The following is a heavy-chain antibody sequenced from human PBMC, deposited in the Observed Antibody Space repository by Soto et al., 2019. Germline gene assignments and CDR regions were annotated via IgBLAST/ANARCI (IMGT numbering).Heavy chain of an antibody. CDR1: GFTFSSYA. V-gene: IGHV3-23*01. Sequence: GGSLRLSCAASGFTFSSYAMSWVRQAPGKGLEWVSAISGSDGSSTSYADSVKGRFTISRDNAKNTLYLQMNSLRAEDTAVYYCARTIGYSYGVRDAFDIWGQGTMVTVSS. CDR2: ISGSDGSST. J-gene: IGHJ3*02. D-gene: IGHD5-18*01. CDR3: ARTIGYSYGVRDAFDI.